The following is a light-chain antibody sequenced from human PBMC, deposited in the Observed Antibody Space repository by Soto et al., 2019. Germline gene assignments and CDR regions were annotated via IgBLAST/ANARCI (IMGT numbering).Light chain of an antibody. CDR2: AAS. J-gene: IGKJ1*01. CDR3: LQHNSYPWT. V-gene: IGKV3-20*01. CDR1: QSVSSY. Sequence: EIVLTQSPGTLSLSPGERATLSCRASQSVSSYLAWHQQKPGQAPRLLIYAASSRATGIPDRFSGSGSGTDFTLTISRLEPEDFATYYCLQHNSYPWTFGQGTKVEIK.